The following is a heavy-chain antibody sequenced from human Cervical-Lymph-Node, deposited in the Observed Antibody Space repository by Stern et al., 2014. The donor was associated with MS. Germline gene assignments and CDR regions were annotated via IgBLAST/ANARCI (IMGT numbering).Heavy chain of an antibody. CDR1: GFSLNSRGVG. D-gene: IGHD3-10*01. Sequence: QVTLRESGTTLVKPTQNLTLTCTFSGFSLNSRGVGVGWIRQPPGKALEWLALIYWDDDKSSRPSLKRSLTINQDSYQTQGVRTMTNMDPVDTATYYCAHTLITLDRGVPFDYCCQGTLVIFSS. J-gene: IGHJ4*02. V-gene: IGHV2-5*02. CDR2: IYWDDDK. CDR3: AHTLITLDRGVPFDY.